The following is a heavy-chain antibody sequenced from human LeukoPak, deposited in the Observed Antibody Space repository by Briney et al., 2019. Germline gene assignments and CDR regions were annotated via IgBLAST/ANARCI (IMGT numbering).Heavy chain of an antibody. CDR1: GFTFSSYA. CDR2: ISVSGGST. J-gene: IGHJ4*02. V-gene: IGHV3-23*01. Sequence: GGSLRLSCAASGFTFSSYAMSWVRQAPGKGLEWVSAISVSGGSTYYADSVKGRFTISRDNSKNTLYLQMNSLRAEATAVYYCAKAIYDYVWGSYRYIDYWGQGTLVTVSS. D-gene: IGHD3-16*02. CDR3: AKAIYDYVWGSYRYIDY.